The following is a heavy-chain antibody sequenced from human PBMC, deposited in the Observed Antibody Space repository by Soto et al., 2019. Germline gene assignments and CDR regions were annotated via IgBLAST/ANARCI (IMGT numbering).Heavy chain of an antibody. CDR1: GFTFSSYG. V-gene: IGHV3-33*01. J-gene: IGHJ4*02. CDR2: IWYDGSNK. Sequence: QPGGSLRLSCAASGFTFSSYGMHWVRQAPGKGLEWVAVIWYDGSNKYYANSVKGRFTISRDNSKNTLYLQMNSLRAEDTAVYYCARDRDFGVVIHFDYWGQGTLVTVSS. D-gene: IGHD3-3*01. CDR3: ARDRDFGVVIHFDY.